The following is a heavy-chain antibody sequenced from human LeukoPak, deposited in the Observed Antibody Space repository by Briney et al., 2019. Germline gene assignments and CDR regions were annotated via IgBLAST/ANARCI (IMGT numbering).Heavy chain of an antibody. CDR1: GFTFSSYA. Sequence: GGSLRLSCAASGFTFSSYAMSWVRQAPGKGLEWVSAISGSGGSTYYADSVKGRFTISRDNSENTLYLQMNSLRAEDTAVYYCARGDYYYYYMDVWGKGTTVTVSS. V-gene: IGHV3-23*01. CDR2: ISGSGGST. CDR3: ARGDYYYYYMDV. J-gene: IGHJ6*03.